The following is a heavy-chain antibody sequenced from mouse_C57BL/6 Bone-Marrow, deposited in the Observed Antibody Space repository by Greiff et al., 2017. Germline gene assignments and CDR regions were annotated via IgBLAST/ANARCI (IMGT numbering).Heavy chain of an antibody. J-gene: IGHJ4*01. D-gene: IGHD3-2*02. Sequence: EVQLVESEGGLVQPGSSMKLSCTASGFTFSDYYMAWVRQVPEKGLEWVANINYDGSSTYYLDSLKSRFIISRDNAKNILYLQMSSLKSEDTATYYCARDQGAMDYWGQRTSGTVSS. CDR3: ARDQGAMDY. V-gene: IGHV5-16*01. CDR1: GFTFSDYY. CDR2: INYDGSST.